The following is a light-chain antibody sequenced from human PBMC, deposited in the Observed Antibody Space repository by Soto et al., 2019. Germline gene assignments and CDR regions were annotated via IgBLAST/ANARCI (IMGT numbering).Light chain of an antibody. CDR3: QQYNSYPYT. V-gene: IGKV1-5*03. CDR2: KAS. Sequence: DIQMPQSPSTLSAAVGDRVTITCRASQSISSWLAWYQQKPGKAPKLLIYKASSLESGVPSRFSGSGSGTEFTLTLSSLQPDDFATYYCQQYNSYPYTFGQGTKLEIK. CDR1: QSISSW. J-gene: IGKJ2*01.